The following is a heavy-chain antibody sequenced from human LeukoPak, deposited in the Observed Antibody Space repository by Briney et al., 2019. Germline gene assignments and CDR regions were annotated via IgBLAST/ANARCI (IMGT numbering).Heavy chain of an antibody. CDR3: ARDLVVRGVTGFGI. D-gene: IGHD3-10*01. CDR2: INPNSGGT. Sequence: ASVKVSCKASGYTFTGYYMHWVRQAPGQGLERMGWINPNSGGTNYAQKFQGRVTMTRDTSISTAYMELSRLRSDDTAVYYCARDLVVRGVTGFGIWGQGTMVTVSS. V-gene: IGHV1-2*02. CDR1: GYTFTGYY. J-gene: IGHJ3*02.